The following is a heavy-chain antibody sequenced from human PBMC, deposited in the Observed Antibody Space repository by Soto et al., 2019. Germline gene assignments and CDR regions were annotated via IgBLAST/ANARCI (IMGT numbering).Heavy chain of an antibody. Sequence: GASVKVSCKASGGTFSSYAISWVRQAPGQGLEWMGGIIPIIGNAKYAQKFQGRVTITRDTSASTAYMELSSLRSEDTAVYYCARSGSYSSGWYGYWGQGTLVTVSS. V-gene: IGHV1-69*10. D-gene: IGHD6-19*01. CDR3: ARSGSYSSGWYGY. CDR2: IIPIIGNA. CDR1: GGTFSSYA. J-gene: IGHJ4*02.